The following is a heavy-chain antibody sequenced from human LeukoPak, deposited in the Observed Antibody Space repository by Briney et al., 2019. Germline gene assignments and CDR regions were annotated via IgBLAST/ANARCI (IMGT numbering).Heavy chain of an antibody. Sequence: GGSLRLSCAASGFTFSSYGMHWVRQAPGKGLEWVAVIWYDGSNKYYADSVKGRFTISRDNSKNTLYLQMNSLRAEDTAVYYCARNYYGSGSYYRDDFALDYWGQGTLVTVSS. J-gene: IGHJ4*02. V-gene: IGHV3-33*01. CDR2: IWYDGSNK. CDR1: GFTFSSYG. CDR3: ARNYYGSGSYYRDDFALDY. D-gene: IGHD3-10*01.